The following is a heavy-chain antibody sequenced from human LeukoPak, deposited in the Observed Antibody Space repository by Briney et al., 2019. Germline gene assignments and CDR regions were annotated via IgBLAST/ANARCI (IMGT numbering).Heavy chain of an antibody. CDR1: GFTFSSYG. J-gene: IGHJ2*01. V-gene: IGHV3-30*02. CDR2: IRYDGSNE. Sequence: GGSLRLSCAASGFTFSSYGMHWVRQAPGKGLEWVSFIRYDGSNEYYADSVRGRLTISRDNSKNTVYLQMNSLRTEDTALYYCVKDQSKVFGYFDLWGRGTLVTVSS. CDR3: VKDQSKVFGYFDL.